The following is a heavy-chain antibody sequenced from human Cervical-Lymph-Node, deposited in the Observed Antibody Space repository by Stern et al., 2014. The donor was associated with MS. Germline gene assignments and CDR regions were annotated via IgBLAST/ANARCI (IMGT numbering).Heavy chain of an antibody. CDR3: ARGWYSSSWYVWFDP. J-gene: IGHJ5*02. V-gene: IGHV1-3*01. Sequence: QVQMQQSGAEVKKPGASVKVSCKASGYTFTSYSMHWVRQAPGQRHEWLGWINAGNGNTKYSQKFQGRVTITRDTSTTTAYMELSSLRSEDTAVYYCARGWYSSSWYVWFDPWGQGTLVTVSS. CDR1: GYTFTSYS. D-gene: IGHD6-13*01. CDR2: INAGNGNT.